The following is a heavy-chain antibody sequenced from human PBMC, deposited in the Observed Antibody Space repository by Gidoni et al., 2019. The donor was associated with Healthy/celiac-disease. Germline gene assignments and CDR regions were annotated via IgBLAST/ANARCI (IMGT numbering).Heavy chain of an antibody. V-gene: IGHV3-23*01. D-gene: IGHD6-6*01. CDR3: AKDPPRRYSSSTRPFDY. Sequence: EVQLLESGGGLVQPGGSLRLSCAASGFPFSSYAMSWVRQAPGKGLEWVSAISGSGGSTYYADSVKGRFTISRDNSKNTLYLQMNSLRAEDTAVYYCAKDPPRRYSSSTRPFDYWGQGTLVTVSS. CDR1: GFPFSSYA. J-gene: IGHJ4*02. CDR2: ISGSGGST.